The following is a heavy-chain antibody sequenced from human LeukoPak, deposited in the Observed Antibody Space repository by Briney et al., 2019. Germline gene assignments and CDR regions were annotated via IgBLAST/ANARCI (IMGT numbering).Heavy chain of an antibody. CDR3: ARDQIVGGDSSGYYLDY. CDR2: IIPILGIA. V-gene: IGHV1-69*04. J-gene: IGHJ4*02. D-gene: IGHD3-22*01. Sequence: ASVKVSCKASGGTFSSYAISWVRQAPGQGLEWMGRIIPILGIANYAQKFQGRVTITADKSTSTAYMELSSLRSEDTAVYYCARDQIVGGDSSGYYLDYWGQGTLVTVSS. CDR1: GGTFSSYA.